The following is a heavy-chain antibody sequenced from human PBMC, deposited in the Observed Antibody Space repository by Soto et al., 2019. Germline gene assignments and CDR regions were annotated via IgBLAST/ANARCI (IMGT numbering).Heavy chain of an antibody. CDR1: GFAVSSKD. Sequence: EVQLVESGRGLIQPWGSLSLSCAASGFAVSSKDMTWVRQAPGKGLEWFSVIYGGGTTYYADSVKGRFTIARDTSKNTLYLQLNSLSAEGTAVDYCVQTTGWTGLDFWGQGTLVTVSS. V-gene: IGHV3-53*01. J-gene: IGHJ4*02. CDR2: IYGGGTT. CDR3: VQTTGWTGLDF. D-gene: IGHD6-19*01.